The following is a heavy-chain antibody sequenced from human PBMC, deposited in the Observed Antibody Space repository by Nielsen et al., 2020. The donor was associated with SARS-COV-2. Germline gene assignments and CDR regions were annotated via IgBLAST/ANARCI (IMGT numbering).Heavy chain of an antibody. Sequence: WVRQAPGQGLEWMGGFDPEDGETIYAQKFQGRVTMTEDTSTDTAYMELSSLRSEDTAVYYCARTLGYCSSTSCRVYLDYWGQGTLVTVSS. D-gene: IGHD2-2*01. J-gene: IGHJ4*02. V-gene: IGHV1-24*01. CDR2: FDPEDGET. CDR3: ARTLGYCSSTSCRVYLDY.